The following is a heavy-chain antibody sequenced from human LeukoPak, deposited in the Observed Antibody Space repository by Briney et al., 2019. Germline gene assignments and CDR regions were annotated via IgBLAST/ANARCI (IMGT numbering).Heavy chain of an antibody. D-gene: IGHD6-13*01. J-gene: IGHJ4*02. CDR3: ARGVYIAASQYGY. CDR1: GGSFSGYY. Sequence: SETLSLTCAVYGGSFSGYYWTWVRQSPEKGMEWIAEINHIETTNYNPSLKSRVTLSVDTSKNQFSLKLNSVTAADTAVYYCARGVYIAASQYGYWGQGTLVTVSS. V-gene: IGHV4-34*01. CDR2: INHIETT.